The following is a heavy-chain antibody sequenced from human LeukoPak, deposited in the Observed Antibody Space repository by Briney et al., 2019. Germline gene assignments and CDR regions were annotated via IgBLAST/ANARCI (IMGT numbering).Heavy chain of an antibody. CDR1: GYTFTSYG. CDR3: ATVRSYYYYMDV. Sequence: ASVKVSCKASGYTFTSYGISWVRQAPGQGLEWMGGIIPIFGTANYAQKFQGRVTMTEDTSTDTAYMELSSLRSEDTAVYYCATVRSYYYYMDVWGKGTTVTVSS. CDR2: IIPIFGTA. J-gene: IGHJ6*03. V-gene: IGHV1-69*06.